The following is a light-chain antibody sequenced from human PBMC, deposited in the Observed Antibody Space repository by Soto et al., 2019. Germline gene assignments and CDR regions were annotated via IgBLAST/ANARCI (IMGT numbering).Light chain of an antibody. CDR2: GAS. J-gene: IGKJ5*01. V-gene: IGKV3-15*01. CDR1: QTINNN. CDR3: QQANNYPFT. Sequence: VMTKGPSKLTVSPGERATLSCRASQTINNNVAWYQLKDGQVPRLVIYGASTRATEIPARFSGSGSGTDFTLTISSLQPEDFATYYCQQANNYPFTFGQGTRLEIK.